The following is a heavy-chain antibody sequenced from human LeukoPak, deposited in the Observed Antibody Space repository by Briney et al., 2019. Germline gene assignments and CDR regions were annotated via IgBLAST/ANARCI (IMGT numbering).Heavy chain of an antibody. V-gene: IGHV3-15*01. D-gene: IGHD1-26*01. J-gene: IGHJ4*02. Sequence: GGSLRLSCEGSGFIFNNAWMSWIRQAPGKGLEWVGRVRTTAEGETTDYAAPVRGRFTISRDDSKSTVYLQMNSLETEDTAIYYCTAVLGKTDDDSWGQGTLVTVSS. CDR1: GFIFNNAW. CDR2: VRTTAEGETT. CDR3: TAVLGKTDDDS.